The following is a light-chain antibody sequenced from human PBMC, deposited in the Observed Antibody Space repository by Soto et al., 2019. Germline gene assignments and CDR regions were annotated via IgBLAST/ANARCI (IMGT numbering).Light chain of an antibody. CDR1: QSVSSSY. Sequence: EIVLTQSPGTLSLSPGERATLSCRASQSVSSSYLAWYQQKPGQAPRLLIYGASSRATSIPDRFSGSGSGTDFTLTISRLEPEDFAVYYCQQYSSSWTFGQGTKVQIK. CDR2: GAS. CDR3: QQYSSSWT. V-gene: IGKV3-20*01. J-gene: IGKJ1*01.